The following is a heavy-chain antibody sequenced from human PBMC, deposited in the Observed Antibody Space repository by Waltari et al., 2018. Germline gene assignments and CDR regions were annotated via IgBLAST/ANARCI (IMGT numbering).Heavy chain of an antibody. CDR2: IYHSGST. J-gene: IGHJ4*02. V-gene: IGHV4-38-2*01. CDR3: ARLSFWSVYYYFDY. CDR1: GYSISSGYY. Sequence: QVQLQESGPGLVKPSETLSLTCAVSGYSISSGYYWGWIRQPPGKGLEWIGSIYHSGSTYNNPSLKSRVTRSVDTSKNQFSLKLSSVTAADTAVYYCARLSFWSVYYYFDYWGQGTLVTVSS. D-gene: IGHD3-3*01.